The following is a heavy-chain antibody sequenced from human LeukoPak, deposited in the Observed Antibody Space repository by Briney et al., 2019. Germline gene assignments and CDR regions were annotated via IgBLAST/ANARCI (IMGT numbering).Heavy chain of an antibody. D-gene: IGHD4-17*01. J-gene: IGHJ4*02. CDR1: GYNFTKYG. Sequence: SVKVSCKSSGYNFTKYGSSWLRQAPGHGLEWMGWISAYNGDTKSAQQLQGRVTMTTDTSTSTAYMELRSLRSDDTAVYYCARAPSFGDYGGDYWGQGTLVTVSS. V-gene: IGHV1-18*01. CDR2: ISAYNGDT. CDR3: ARAPSFGDYGGDY.